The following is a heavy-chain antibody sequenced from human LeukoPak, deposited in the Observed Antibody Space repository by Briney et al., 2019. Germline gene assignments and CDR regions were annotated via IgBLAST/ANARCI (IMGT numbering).Heavy chain of an antibody. Sequence: QPGGSLRLSCAASGFTFSSYWMHWVRQAPGKGLVWVSRINGHGSSTGNADSVKGRFTISRDNAKNTLYLQMSSLRAEDTAVYYCAREGHDNTGYYNYWGQGTLVTVSS. D-gene: IGHD3-22*01. CDR1: GFTFSSYW. CDR2: INGHGSST. V-gene: IGHV3-74*01. CDR3: AREGHDNTGYYNY. J-gene: IGHJ4*02.